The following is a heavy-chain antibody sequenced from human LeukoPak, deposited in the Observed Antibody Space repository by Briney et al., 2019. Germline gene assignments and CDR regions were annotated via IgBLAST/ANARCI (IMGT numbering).Heavy chain of an antibody. CDR1: GGPFSSYA. J-gene: IGHJ6*03. CDR2: IIPIFGTA. Sequence: APVKASYKPAGGPFSSYAISWVRRAPGHRREWMGGIIPIFGTANYAQKFQGRVTITTDESTSTAYMELSSLRCEDTAVYYCARDRYGGIPNFYYYYYMDVWGKGTTVTVSS. CDR3: ARDRYGGIPNFYYYYYMDV. V-gene: IGHV1-69*05. D-gene: IGHD4-23*01.